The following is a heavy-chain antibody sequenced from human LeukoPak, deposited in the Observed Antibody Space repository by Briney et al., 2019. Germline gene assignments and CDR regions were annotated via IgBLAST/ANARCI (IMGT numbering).Heavy chain of an antibody. J-gene: IGHJ6*02. CDR1: GRPISSYY. V-gene: IGHV4-59*01. Sequence: SETLSLTCTVSGRPISSYYWSSIRQPPGKGLEWLGYIYYSGSTNYDPSLKSRVTISVDTSKNQFSLKLSSVTAADTAVYYCARESRYSSSWYEVYYYGMDVWGQGTTVTVSS. CDR2: IYYSGST. CDR3: ARESRYSSSWYEVYYYGMDV. D-gene: IGHD6-13*01.